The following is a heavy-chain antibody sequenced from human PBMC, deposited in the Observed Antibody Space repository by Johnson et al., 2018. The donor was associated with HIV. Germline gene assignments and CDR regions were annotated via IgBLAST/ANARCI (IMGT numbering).Heavy chain of an antibody. D-gene: IGHD3-22*01. CDR2: IHWNGGST. CDR3: AGGQPYYDTEKGEAFDI. CDR1: GFTFDDYG. J-gene: IGHJ3*02. Sequence: VQLVESGGGVVRPGGSLRLSCAASGFTFDDYGMSWVRQAPGKGLEWVSGIHWNGGSTGSADSVMGRFPLPRDNAKNSLYLQMNSLRAEDTALYFCAGGQPYYDTEKGEAFDIWGQGTMVTVSS. V-gene: IGHV3-20*04.